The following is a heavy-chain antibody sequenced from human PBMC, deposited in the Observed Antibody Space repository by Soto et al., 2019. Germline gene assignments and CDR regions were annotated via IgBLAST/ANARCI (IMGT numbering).Heavy chain of an antibody. D-gene: IGHD6-19*01. V-gene: IGHV3-23*01. Sequence: EVQLLESGGGLVQPGGSLRLSCAASGFTFSNYAIAWVRQAPGKGLEWVSGISGSGGTTYYADSVKGRFTISRDNSKGTMHQKMNSLRAEGTAVYYCAKTPPEWPVYVDYWGQGALVTVSS. J-gene: IGHJ4*02. CDR1: GFTFSNYA. CDR3: AKTPPEWPVYVDY. CDR2: ISGSGGTT.